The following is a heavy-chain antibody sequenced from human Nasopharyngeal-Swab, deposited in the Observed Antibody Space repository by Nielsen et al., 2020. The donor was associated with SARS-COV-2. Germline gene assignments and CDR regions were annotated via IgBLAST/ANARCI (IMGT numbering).Heavy chain of an antibody. D-gene: IGHD3-22*01. Sequence: SETLSLTCAVSGGSFSGYYWGWIRQPPGKGLQWLGIIYYRGSTYYNPALKSRVTISVDTSKNQFFLKLNSVTAADTAVYYCAKSRIDMIVVALFDYWGQGTLVTVSS. J-gene: IGHJ4*02. CDR2: IYYRGST. V-gene: IGHV4-39*01. CDR3: AKSRIDMIVVALFDY. CDR1: GGSFSGYY.